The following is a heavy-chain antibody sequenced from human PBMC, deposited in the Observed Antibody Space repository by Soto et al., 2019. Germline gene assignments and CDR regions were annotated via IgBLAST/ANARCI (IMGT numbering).Heavy chain of an antibody. CDR1: GGSISSGGYS. J-gene: IGHJ4*02. CDR2: IYHSGST. V-gene: IGHV4-30-2*01. Sequence: PSETLSLTCAVSGGSISSGGYSWSWIRQPPGKGLEWIGYIYHSGSTYYNPSLKSRVTISVDRSKNQFSLKLSSVTAADTAVYYCARGHYFDYWGQGTLVTVSS. CDR3: ARGHYFDY.